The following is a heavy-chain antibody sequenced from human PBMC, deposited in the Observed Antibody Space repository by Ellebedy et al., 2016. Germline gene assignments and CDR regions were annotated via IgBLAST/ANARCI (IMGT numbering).Heavy chain of an antibody. CDR3: ASLLIPSPFDP. J-gene: IGHJ5*02. V-gene: IGHV3-30-3*01. Sequence: GGSLRLSCAASGFTFSSYAMHWVRQAPGKGLEWVAVISYDGSNKYYADSVKGRFTISRDNSKNTLYLQMNSLRAEDTAVYYCASLLIPSPFDPWGQGTLVTVSS. CDR2: ISYDGSNK. D-gene: IGHD3-10*01. CDR1: GFTFSSYA.